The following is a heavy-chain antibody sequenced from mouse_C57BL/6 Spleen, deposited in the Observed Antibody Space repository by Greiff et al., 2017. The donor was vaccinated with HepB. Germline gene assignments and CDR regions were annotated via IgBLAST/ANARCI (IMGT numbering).Heavy chain of an antibody. CDR1: GYAFSSSW. CDR2: IYPGDGDT. CDR3: ARSSGSYAMDY. V-gene: IGHV1-82*01. D-gene: IGHD3-2*02. Sequence: VQLQQSGPELVKPGASVKISCKASGYAFSSSWMNWVKQRPGKGLEWIGRIYPGDGDTNYNGKFKGKATLTADKSSSTAYMQLSSLTSEDSAVYFWARSSGSYAMDYWGQGTSVTVSS. J-gene: IGHJ4*01.